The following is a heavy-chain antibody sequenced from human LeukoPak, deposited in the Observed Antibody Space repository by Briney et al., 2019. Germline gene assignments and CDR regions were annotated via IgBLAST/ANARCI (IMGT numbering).Heavy chain of an antibody. J-gene: IGHJ4*02. CDR1: GVSISSSNSY. CDR2: IYYSGNT. CDR3: ARPTSKLGSFDY. D-gene: IGHD2/OR15-2a*01. V-gene: IGHV4-39*01. Sequence: SETLSLTCSVSGVSISSSNSYWGWIRQPPGKGLEWIGSIYYSGNTYYNASLKSQVSISIDTSKSQFSLRLTSVTAADTAVYYCARPTSKLGSFDYWGQGTLVTVSS.